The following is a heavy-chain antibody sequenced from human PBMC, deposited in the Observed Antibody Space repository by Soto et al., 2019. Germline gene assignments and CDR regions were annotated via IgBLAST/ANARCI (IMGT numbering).Heavy chain of an antibody. CDR2: IKDGGVT. CDR1: GGSLTGYY. V-gene: IGHV4-34*01. D-gene: IGHD5-12*01. CDR3: ARGQEGIVATH. Sequence: QVHLQQWGAGLLKPSETLSLTCAVNGGSLTGYYWSWIRQPPGKGLEWIGEIKDGGVTNYSPSLKGRVTRSADTSKNQCSLKLNSVTAADTAVYYCARGQEGIVATHWDQGTLVTVSS. J-gene: IGHJ4*02.